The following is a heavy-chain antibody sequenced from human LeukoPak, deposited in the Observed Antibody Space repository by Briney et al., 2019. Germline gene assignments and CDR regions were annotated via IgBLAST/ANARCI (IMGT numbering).Heavy chain of an antibody. V-gene: IGHV3-48*01. CDR2: ISSSSSTI. Sequence: GGSLRLSCAASGFTFSSYSMNWVRQAPGKGLEWVSYISSSSSTIYYADSVKGRFTISRDNAKNSLYLQMNSLRAEDTAVYYCARGGYYDSSGYYYGDYWGQGTLVTVPS. D-gene: IGHD3-22*01. J-gene: IGHJ4*02. CDR3: ARGGYYDSSGYYYGDY. CDR1: GFTFSSYS.